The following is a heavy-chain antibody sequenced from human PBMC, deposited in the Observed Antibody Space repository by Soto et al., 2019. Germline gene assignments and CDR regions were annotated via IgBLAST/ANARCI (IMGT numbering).Heavy chain of an antibody. D-gene: IGHD2-15*01. CDR1: GGPVRDAYSY. J-gene: IGHJ3*01. CDR2: LSYTGST. CDR3: AREGEGGGFDL. Sequence: QVHLQDSGPQLVRPSQALSLTCTVSGGPVRDAYSYWTWIRQPPGKGLEGMGYLSYTGSTYYNPSLRKRAAISVDEATNGLSQSRTSVTAADTGVEGGAREGEGGGFDLWGRGTLVTVSS. V-gene: IGHV4-30-4*01.